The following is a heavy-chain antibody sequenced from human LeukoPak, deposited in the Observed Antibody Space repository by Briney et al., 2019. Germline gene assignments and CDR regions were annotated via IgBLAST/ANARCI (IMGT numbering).Heavy chain of an antibody. D-gene: IGHD1-26*01. CDR2: INPNSGGT. V-gene: IGHV1-2*02. Sequence: GGSVKVSCKASGYTFTGYYMHWVRQAPGQGLEWMGWINPNSGGTNYAQKFQGRVTMTRDTSISTAYMELSRLRSDDTAVYYCARDGVGTPRLLGFNSGSSFAVESSSSWFDPWGQGTLVTVSS. J-gene: IGHJ5*02. CDR1: GYTFTGYY. CDR3: ARDGVGTPRLLGFNSGSSFAVESSSSWFDP.